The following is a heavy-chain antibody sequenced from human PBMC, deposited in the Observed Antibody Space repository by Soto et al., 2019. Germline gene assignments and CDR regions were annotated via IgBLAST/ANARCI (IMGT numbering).Heavy chain of an antibody. CDR3: ARVSTVTTLYYYYYMDV. D-gene: IGHD4-17*01. CDR2: INAGNGNT. Sequence: ASVKVSCKASGYTFTSYAMHWVRQAPGQRLEWMGWINAGNGNTKYSQKFQGRVTITRDTSASTAYMELSSLRSEDTAVYYCARVSTVTTLYYYYYMDVWGKGTTVTVSS. V-gene: IGHV1-3*01. CDR1: GYTFTSYA. J-gene: IGHJ6*03.